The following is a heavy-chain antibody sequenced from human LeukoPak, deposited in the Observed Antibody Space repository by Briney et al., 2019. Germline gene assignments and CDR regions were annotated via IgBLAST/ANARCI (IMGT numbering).Heavy chain of an antibody. CDR2: IYSGGNT. Sequence: GGSLRLSCAASGFTVSSDYMSWVRQAPGKGLEWISIIYSGGNTYYADSVKGRFTISRDNSKNTLYLQMNSLRAEDTAVYYCARDSTNWYVAFDYWGQGTLVTVSS. CDR3: ARDSTNWYVAFDY. D-gene: IGHD2-2*01. J-gene: IGHJ4*02. V-gene: IGHV3-53*01. CDR1: GFTVSSDY.